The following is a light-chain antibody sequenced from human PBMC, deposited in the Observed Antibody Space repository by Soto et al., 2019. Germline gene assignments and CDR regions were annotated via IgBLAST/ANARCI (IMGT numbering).Light chain of an antibody. V-gene: IGLV4-60*02. J-gene: IGLJ3*02. CDR2: LEGSGSY. CDR3: ETWDRNTWV. Sequence: QPVLTQSSSASASLGSSVKLTCTLSNGHSIYIIAWHQQQPGKAPRYLMKLEGSGSYNKGSGVPDRFSGSSSGADRYLTIYNLQFEDEADYYCETWDRNTWVFGGGTKLTVL. CDR1: NGHSIYI.